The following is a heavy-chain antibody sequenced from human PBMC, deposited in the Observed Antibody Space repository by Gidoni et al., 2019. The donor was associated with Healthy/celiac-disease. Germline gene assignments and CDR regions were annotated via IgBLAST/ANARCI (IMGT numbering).Heavy chain of an antibody. CDR3: ARGGGPRPLDY. Sequence: QVQLQQWGAGLLKPSETLSLTCAVYGGSFSGYYWCWIRQPPGKGLEWIGEINHSGSTNYNPSLKSRVTISVDTSKNQFSLKLSSVTAADTAVYYCARGGGPRPLDYWGQGTLVTVSS. CDR1: GGSFSGYY. V-gene: IGHV4-34*01. CDR2: INHSGST. J-gene: IGHJ4*02.